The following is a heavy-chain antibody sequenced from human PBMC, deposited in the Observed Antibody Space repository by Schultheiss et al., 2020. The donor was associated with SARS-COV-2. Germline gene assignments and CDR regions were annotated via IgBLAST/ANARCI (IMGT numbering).Heavy chain of an antibody. Sequence: SETLSLTCTVSGGSISSGSYYWGWIRQPAGKGLEWIGRIYTSGSTNYNPSLKSRVTISVDTSKNQFSLKLSSVTAADTAVYYCATTPAYSCSGGSCLNSWGQGTLVTVSS. J-gene: IGHJ4*02. CDR3: ATTPAYSCSGGSCLNS. D-gene: IGHD2-15*01. CDR2: IYTSGST. V-gene: IGHV4-61*02. CDR1: GGSISSGSYY.